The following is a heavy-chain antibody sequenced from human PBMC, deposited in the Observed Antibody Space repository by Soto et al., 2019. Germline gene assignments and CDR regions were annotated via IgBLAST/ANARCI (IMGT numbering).Heavy chain of an antibody. CDR1: GFTFSSYS. CDR3: ARDSVTTAYYYYGMDV. V-gene: IGHV3-21*01. D-gene: IGHD4-17*01. CDR2: ISSSSSYI. J-gene: IGHJ6*02. Sequence: GGSLRLSCAASGFTFSSYSMNWVRQAPEKGLEWVSSISSSSSYIYYADSVKGRFTISRDNAKNSLYLQMNSLRAEDTAVYYCARDSVTTAYYYYGMDVWGQGTTVTVSS.